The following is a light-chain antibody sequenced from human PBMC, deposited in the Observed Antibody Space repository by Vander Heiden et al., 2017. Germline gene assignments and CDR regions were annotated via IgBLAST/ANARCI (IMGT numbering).Light chain of an antibody. CDR2: EVS. V-gene: IGLV2-14*01. J-gene: IGLJ2*01. CDR3: SSYTSSSTPHVG. CDR1: SSDVGGYNY. Sequence: QSALTQPASVSGSPGPSITISCTGTSSDVGGYNYVSWYQQHPGKAPKLMSYEVSNRPSGVSNRFSGSKSGNTASLTISGLQAKDEADYYCSSYTSSSTPHVGCGGGTKLTVL.